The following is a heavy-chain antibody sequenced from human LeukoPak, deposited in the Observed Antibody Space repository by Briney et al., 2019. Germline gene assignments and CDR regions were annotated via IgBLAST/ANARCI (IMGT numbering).Heavy chain of an antibody. J-gene: IGHJ6*02. CDR2: INPNSGGT. CDR1: GYTFTGYY. CDR3: ARVSWIQLEWGLDV. V-gene: IGHV1-2*02. D-gene: IGHD5-18*01. Sequence: GASVKVSCKASGYTFTGYYMHWVRQAPGQGLEWMGWINPNSGGTNYAQKFQGRVTMTRDTSISTAYMELSSLRSDDTAVYYCARVSWIQLEWGLDVWGQRTRLTVSS.